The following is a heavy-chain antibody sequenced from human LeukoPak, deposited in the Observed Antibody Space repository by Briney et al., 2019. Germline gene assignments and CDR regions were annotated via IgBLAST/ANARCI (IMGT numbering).Heavy chain of an antibody. CDR1: GGSISSYY. V-gene: IGHV4-59*08. CDR2: INYSGST. Sequence: SETLSLTCTVSGGSISSYYWSWIRQPPGKGLEWIGYINYSGSTNYKPFLKSRVTISVDTSKNQFSLKVSSVTAADTAVYYCARISGDNSLDYWGQGTLVTVSS. D-gene: IGHD7-27*01. J-gene: IGHJ4*02. CDR3: ARISGDNSLDY.